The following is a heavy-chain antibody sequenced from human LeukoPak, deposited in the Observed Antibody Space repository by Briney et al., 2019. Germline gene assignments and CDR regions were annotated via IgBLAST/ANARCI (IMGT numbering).Heavy chain of an antibody. J-gene: IGHJ3*02. CDR2: IYTSGNTNY. D-gene: IGHD6-19*01. CDR3: ATYSSASDAFDI. CDR1: GGSINNYY. Sequence: PSETLSLTCTVSGGSINNYYWSWIRRPAGKGLEWIGHIYTSGNTNYNYNPSLKSRVSMSIDTSKNQFSLKLSSVAAADTAFYYCATYSSASDAFDIWGQGTKVTVSS. V-gene: IGHV4-4*07.